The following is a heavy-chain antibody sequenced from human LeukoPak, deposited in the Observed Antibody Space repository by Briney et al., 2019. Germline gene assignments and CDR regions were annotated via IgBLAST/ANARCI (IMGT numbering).Heavy chain of an antibody. CDR3: SRGGGGNLIGG. V-gene: IGHV1-8*01. J-gene: IGHJ4*02. CDR1: GYTFTGYD. CDR2: MSPNTGNT. D-gene: IGHD4-23*01. Sequence: ASVKVSCKASGYTFTGYDINWVRQATGQGLEWMGWMSPNTGNTGYAQKFQGRVTMTRSTSISTAYMELSSLTSGDTAVYYCSRGGGGNLIGGWGQGTLVTVSS.